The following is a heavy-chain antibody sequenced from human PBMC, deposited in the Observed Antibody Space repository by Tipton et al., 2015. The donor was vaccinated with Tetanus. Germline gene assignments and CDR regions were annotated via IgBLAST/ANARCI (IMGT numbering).Heavy chain of an antibody. Sequence: TLSLTCTVSGGSISSGGYYWSWIRQHPGKGLEWIGDIYYSGSTYYNPSLKSRVTISVDTSKNQFSLKLNSVTAADTAVYYCAREVEAAGYDYWGQGTLVTVSS. CDR3: AREVEAAGYDY. CDR2: IYYSGST. CDR1: GGSISSGGYY. D-gene: IGHD6-13*01. J-gene: IGHJ4*02. V-gene: IGHV4-31*03.